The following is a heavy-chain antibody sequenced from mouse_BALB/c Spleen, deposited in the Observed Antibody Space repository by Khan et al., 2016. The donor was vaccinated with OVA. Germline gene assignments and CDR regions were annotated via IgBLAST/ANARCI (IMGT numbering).Heavy chain of an antibody. CDR3: TRLAYYYDSEGFAY. V-gene: IGHV5-6*01. Sequence: EVQVVESGGDLVKPGGSLKLSCAASGFTFSTYGMSWVRQTPDKRLEWVATVSTGGSYTYYPDSVKGRFTISRDNAKNTLYLQMSGLNAEDTAMFYCTRLAYYYDSEGFAYWGQGTLVTVSA. D-gene: IGHD1-1*01. J-gene: IGHJ3*01. CDR1: GFTFSTYG. CDR2: VSTGGSYT.